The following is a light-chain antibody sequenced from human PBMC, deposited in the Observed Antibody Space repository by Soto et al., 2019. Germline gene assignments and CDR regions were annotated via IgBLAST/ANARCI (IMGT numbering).Light chain of an antibody. Sequence: QSALTQPASVSGSPGQSITIPCTGTSSDVRDYNYVSWYQQHPGKAPKVLIYEVRNRPAGVSNRFSGSKAGNTASLTISGLQDEGEDDYYCSSYITSNTLLFGGGTKVTVL. V-gene: IGLV2-14*01. CDR3: SSYITSNTLL. J-gene: IGLJ2*01. CDR2: EVR. CDR1: SSDVRDYNY.